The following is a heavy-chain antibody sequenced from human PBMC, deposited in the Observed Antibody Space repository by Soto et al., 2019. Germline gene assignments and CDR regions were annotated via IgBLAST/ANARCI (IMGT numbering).Heavy chain of an antibody. CDR2: IYYRGST. CDR1: GDSITSYH. CDR3: ARSDSGTYYYYGMDV. D-gene: IGHD1-26*01. Sequence: SETLSLTCTVSGDSITSYHWSWIRQPPGKGLEWIGYIYYRGSTNYNPSLKSRVTISVDTSKNQSSLKLSSVTAADTAVYYCARSDSGTYYYYGMDVWGQGTTVTVSS. V-gene: IGHV4-59*01. J-gene: IGHJ6*02.